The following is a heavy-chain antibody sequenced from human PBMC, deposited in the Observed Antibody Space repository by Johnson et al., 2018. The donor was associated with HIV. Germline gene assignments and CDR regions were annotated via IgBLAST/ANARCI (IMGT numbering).Heavy chain of an antibody. D-gene: IGHD3-10*01. CDR3: ASEVRGVLDI. J-gene: IGHJ3*02. Sequence: QLVESGGGVVQPGRSLRLSCVASGFTFSDYAVHWVRQAPGKGLVWVSAIGTAGDTYYPGSVKGRFTISRDNSKNTLYLQMNSLRAEDTAVYYCASEVRGVLDIWGQGTMVTVSS. CDR2: IGTAGDT. CDR1: GFTFSDYA. V-gene: IGHV3-NL1*01.